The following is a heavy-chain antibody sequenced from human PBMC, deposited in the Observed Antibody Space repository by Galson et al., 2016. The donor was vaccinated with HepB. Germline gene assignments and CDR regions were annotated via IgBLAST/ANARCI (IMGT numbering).Heavy chain of an antibody. Sequence: SLRLSCAASGFTFSDYTMIWVRQAPGKGLEWVSYISHSSDLIHYTDSVKGRFTISRDNAKNSLYLQMSSLRAEDTAVYYCARGRINWDNWFDPWGQGALVTVSS. CDR1: GFTFSDYT. CDR3: ARGRINWDNWFDP. V-gene: IGHV3-48*01. J-gene: IGHJ5*02. D-gene: IGHD7-27*01. CDR2: ISHSSDLI.